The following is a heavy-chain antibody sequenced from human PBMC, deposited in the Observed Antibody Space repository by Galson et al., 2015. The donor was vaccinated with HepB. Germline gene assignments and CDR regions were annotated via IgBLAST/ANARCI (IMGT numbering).Heavy chain of an antibody. V-gene: IGHV1-69-2*01. D-gene: IGHD6-13*01. CDR1: GYTFTDYY. CDR3: ATSGIAAAGSSKRFDP. J-gene: IGHJ5*02. CDR2: VDPEDGET. Sequence: VKVSCKVSGYTFTDYYMHWVQQAPGKGLEWMGLVDPEDGETIYAEKFQGRVTITADTSTDTAYMELSSLRSEDTAVYYCATSGIAAAGSSKRFDPWGQGTLATVSS.